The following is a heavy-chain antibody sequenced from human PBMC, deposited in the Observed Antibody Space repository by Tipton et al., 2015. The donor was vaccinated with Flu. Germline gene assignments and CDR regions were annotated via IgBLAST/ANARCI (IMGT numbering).Heavy chain of an antibody. D-gene: IGHD1-20*01. J-gene: IGHJ4*02. CDR2: IKQDGSEK. CDR1: GFAFSSYW. Sequence: SLRLSCVASGFAFSSYWMHWVRQAPGKGLEWVAHIKQDGSEKYYVDSVKGRFTISRDNAKNSLYLQMNSLRAEDTAVYYCVCWGNDHSNWNGWGQGTLVTVSS. V-gene: IGHV3-7*01. CDR3: VCWGNDHSNWNG.